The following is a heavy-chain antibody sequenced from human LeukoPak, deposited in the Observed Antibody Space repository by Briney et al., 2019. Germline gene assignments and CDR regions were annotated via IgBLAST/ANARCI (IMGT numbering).Heavy chain of an antibody. CDR2: ISPTGGST. CDR3: ARDNSVRDEAWWFYP. Sequence: ASVKVSCKAFGYTFANNWMHWVRQAPGQGPEWMGLISPTGGSTAYAQKFQGRVTLTRDMSTSTDYLELSSLRSEDTAVYYCARDNSVRDEAWWFYPWGQGTLVTVSS. D-gene: IGHD5-24*01. CDR1: GYTFANNW. V-gene: IGHV1-46*01. J-gene: IGHJ5*02.